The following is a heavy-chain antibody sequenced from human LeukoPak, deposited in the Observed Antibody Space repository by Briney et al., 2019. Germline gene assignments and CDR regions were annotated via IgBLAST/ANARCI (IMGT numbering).Heavy chain of an antibody. V-gene: IGHV3-23*01. CDR2: ISGSDGST. CDR3: VKGHHYGSGSYWV. J-gene: IGHJ4*02. D-gene: IGHD3-10*01. Sequence: AGGSLRLSCAASGFTFSIYAMTWVRQAPGKGLYWVSAISGSDGSTYYAETVKGRFTISRDNSKNTLYLQMNSLRAEDTAVYYGVKGHHYGSGSYWVWGQGTLVTVSS. CDR1: GFTFSIYA.